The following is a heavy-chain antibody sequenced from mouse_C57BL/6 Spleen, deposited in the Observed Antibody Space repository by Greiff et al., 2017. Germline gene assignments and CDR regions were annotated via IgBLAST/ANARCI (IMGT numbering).Heavy chain of an antibody. J-gene: IGHJ2*01. V-gene: IGHV14-4*01. CDR2: IDPENGDT. Sequence: EVKLLESGAELVRPGASVQLSCTASGFNIKDDYMHWVKQRPEQGLEWIGWIDPENGDTEYASKFQGKATITADTSSNTAYLPLSSLTSEATAVYYCTTERDFDYWGQGTTLTVSS. CDR1: GFNIKDDY. CDR3: TTERDFDY.